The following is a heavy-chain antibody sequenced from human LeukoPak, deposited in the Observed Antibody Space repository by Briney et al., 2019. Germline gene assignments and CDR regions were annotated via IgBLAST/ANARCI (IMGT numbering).Heavy chain of an antibody. Sequence: SETLSLTCAVYGGSFSGYYWSWIRRPPGKGLEWIGEINHSGSTNYNPSLKSRVTISVDTSKNQFSLKLSSVTAADTAVYYCARAVPTYCGGDCYLETYYYYYYMDVWGKGTTVTISS. D-gene: IGHD2-21*02. V-gene: IGHV4-34*01. CDR2: INHSGST. CDR3: ARAVPTYCGGDCYLETYYYYYYMDV. J-gene: IGHJ6*03. CDR1: GGSFSGYY.